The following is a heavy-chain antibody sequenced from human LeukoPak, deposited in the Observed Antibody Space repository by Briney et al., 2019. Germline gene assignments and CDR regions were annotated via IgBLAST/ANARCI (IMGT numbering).Heavy chain of an antibody. V-gene: IGHV1-69*13. Sequence: EASVKVSCKPSGYTFPSYGISWVRQAPGQGLEWMGGIIPIFGTANYAQKFQGRVTITADESTSTAYMELSSLRSEDTAVYYCARFNRLSDAFDIWGQGTMVTVSS. CDR3: ARFNRLSDAFDI. J-gene: IGHJ3*02. CDR1: GYTFPSYG. CDR2: IIPIFGTA. D-gene: IGHD2/OR15-2a*01.